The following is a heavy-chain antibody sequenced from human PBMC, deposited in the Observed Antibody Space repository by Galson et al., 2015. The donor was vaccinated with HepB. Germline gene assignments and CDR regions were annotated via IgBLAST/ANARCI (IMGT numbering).Heavy chain of an antibody. V-gene: IGHV3-48*01. CDR2: ISSQSWTI. CDR1: GFTVSSNY. J-gene: IGHJ2*01. Sequence: SLRLSCAASGFTVSSNYMSWVRQAPGKGLEWISYISSQSWTIYHADSVKGRFTISRDNARNSLDLQMTSLRAEDTAVYYCARGSGPTGNHYWYFDLWGRGTLVTVSS. CDR3: ARGSGPTGNHYWYFDL. D-gene: IGHD1-14*01.